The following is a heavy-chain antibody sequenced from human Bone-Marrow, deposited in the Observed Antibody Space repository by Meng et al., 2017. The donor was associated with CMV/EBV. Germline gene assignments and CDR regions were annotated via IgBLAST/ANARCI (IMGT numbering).Heavy chain of an antibody. D-gene: IGHD2-15*01. J-gene: IGHJ4*01. CDR3: ARPYPGGGWVPGY. CDR1: GFPFSSYA. CDR2: ITYDGSNK. V-gene: IGHV3-30-3*01. Sequence: GESLKISCAASGFPFSSYAMHWVRQAPGKGLKWVAVITYDGSNKYYADSVKGRFTISIDNSKNTLYLQMNSLRAEGTAVHYCARPYPGGGWVPGYWGQGTLVTVSS.